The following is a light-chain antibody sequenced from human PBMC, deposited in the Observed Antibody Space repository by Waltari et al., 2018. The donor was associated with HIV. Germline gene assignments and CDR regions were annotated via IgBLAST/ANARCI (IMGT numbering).Light chain of an antibody. CDR3: MQGTHWPYT. CDR2: KVS. Sequence: DVVLTQSPLSLAVPLGQPASISCKSRQSLVYSDGDTYFNWFQQIPGQSPSRLIYKVSKRDSGVPDRVTGSGSGTDFTLKISRVEAEDVGTYYCMQGTHWPYTFGQGTMLEI. J-gene: IGKJ2*01. CDR1: QSLVYSDGDTY. V-gene: IGKV2-30*01.